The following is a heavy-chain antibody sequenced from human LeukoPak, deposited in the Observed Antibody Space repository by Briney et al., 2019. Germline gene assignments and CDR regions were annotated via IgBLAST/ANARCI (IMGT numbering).Heavy chain of an antibody. Sequence: GGSLRLSCAASGFTFSSYSMNWVRQAPGKGLEWVSSISSSSSYIYYADSVKGRFTISRDNAKNSLYLQMNSLRAEDTAVYYCARDSYGYRQLDYWGQGTLVTVSS. CDR3: ARDSYGYRQLDY. V-gene: IGHV3-21*01. J-gene: IGHJ4*02. D-gene: IGHD5-18*01. CDR1: GFTFSSYS. CDR2: ISSSSSYI.